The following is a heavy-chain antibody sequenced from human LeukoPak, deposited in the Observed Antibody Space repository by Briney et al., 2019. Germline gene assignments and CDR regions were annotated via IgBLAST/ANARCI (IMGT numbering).Heavy chain of an antibody. CDR2: INPNSGGT. V-gene: IGHV1-2*02. D-gene: IGHD2-15*01. Sequence: ASVKVSCKASGYTFTGYYMHSVRQAPGQGLEWMGWINPNSGGTNYAQKFQGRVTMTRDTSISTAYMELSRLRSDDTAVYYCARVGYCSGGSCYRYYYMDVWGKGTTVTVSS. CDR3: ARVGYCSGGSCYRYYYMDV. J-gene: IGHJ6*03. CDR1: GYTFTGYY.